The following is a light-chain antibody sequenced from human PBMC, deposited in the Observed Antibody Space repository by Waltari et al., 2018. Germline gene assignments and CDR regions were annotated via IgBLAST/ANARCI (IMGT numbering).Light chain of an antibody. CDR2: AAS. Sequence: ETVLTQSTVTLSLAPGETATLSCRARQSISSRYLAWYQQTPGQAPRLPIYAASSRAPGTPDRFSGSGSDTDFALTIYRLQPEDFAVYYCQQYGTPPITFGGGTKVEPK. CDR1: QSISSRY. J-gene: IGKJ4*01. CDR3: QQYGTPPIT. V-gene: IGKV3-20*01.